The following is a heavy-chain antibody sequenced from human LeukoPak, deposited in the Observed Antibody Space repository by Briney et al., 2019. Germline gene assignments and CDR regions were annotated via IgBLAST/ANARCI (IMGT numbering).Heavy chain of an antibody. Sequence: PGASVKVSCKASGYTFTSYYMHWVRQAPGQGLEWMGIINPSGGSTSYAQKFQGRVTMTRDTSTSTVYMELSSLRSEDTAVYYCARGPWGVRRNYWNWFDPWGQGTLVTVSS. CDR2: INPSGGST. CDR3: ARGPWGVRRNYWNWFDP. J-gene: IGHJ5*02. D-gene: IGHD4-11*01. V-gene: IGHV1-46*01. CDR1: GYTFTSYY.